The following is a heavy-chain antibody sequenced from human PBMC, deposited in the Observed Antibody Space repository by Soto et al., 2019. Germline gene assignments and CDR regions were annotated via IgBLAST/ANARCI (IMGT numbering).Heavy chain of an antibody. D-gene: IGHD1-26*01. CDR1: GFTFSSYA. CDR3: AKDGRAEGWYFDL. Sequence: EVQLLESGGGLVQPGGSLRLSCAASGFTFSSYAMSWVRQAPGKGLEWVSAISGSGGSTYYADSVKGRFTISRDNYKNTLYLQMNSLRAEDTAVYYCAKDGRAEGWYFDLWGRGTLVTVSS. CDR2: ISGSGGST. V-gene: IGHV3-23*01. J-gene: IGHJ2*01.